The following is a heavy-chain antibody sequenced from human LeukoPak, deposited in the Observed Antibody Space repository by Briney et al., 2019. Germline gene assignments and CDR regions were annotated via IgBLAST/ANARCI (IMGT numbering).Heavy chain of an antibody. D-gene: IGHD3-16*02. CDR3: AREFVYYMDV. J-gene: IGHJ6*03. V-gene: IGHV3-48*03. CDR2: ISRRASNI. Sequence: NXVRXAXXXXVGGVSYISRRASNIYYPDSVKGPFTISTDNAKNTLYLQMNSLRAEDTAVYYCAREFVYYMDVWGKGTMVTVSS.